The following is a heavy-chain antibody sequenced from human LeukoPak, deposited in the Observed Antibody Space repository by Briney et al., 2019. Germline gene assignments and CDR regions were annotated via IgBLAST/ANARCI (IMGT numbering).Heavy chain of an antibody. CDR1: GFTFSSYG. J-gene: IGHJ4*02. Sequence: PGGSLRLSCAASGFTFSSYGMHWVRQAPGKGLEWVAVISYDGSNKYYADSVKGRFTISRDNAKNSLYLQMNSLRAEDTAVYYCARASALSLGYCSGGSCYSGTDYWGQGTLVTVSS. CDR3: ARASALSLGYCSGGSCYSGTDY. CDR2: ISYDGSNK. V-gene: IGHV3-30*03. D-gene: IGHD2-15*01.